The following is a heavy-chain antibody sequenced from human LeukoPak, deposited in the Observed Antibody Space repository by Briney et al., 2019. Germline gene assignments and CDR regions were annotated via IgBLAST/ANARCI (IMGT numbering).Heavy chain of an antibody. V-gene: IGHV4-4*07. CDR3: ARGPTTVTRAFDY. J-gene: IGHJ4*02. D-gene: IGHD4-17*01. CDR2: VFTSGIISGNT. CDR1: GGSISSYY. Sequence: SETLSLTCTVSGGSISSYYWSWIRQPPGKGLEWIGRVFTSGIISGNTNYNPSVKSRVTMSVDSSKNQFSLKLSSVTAADTAVYYCARGPTTVTRAFDYWGQGTLVTVSS.